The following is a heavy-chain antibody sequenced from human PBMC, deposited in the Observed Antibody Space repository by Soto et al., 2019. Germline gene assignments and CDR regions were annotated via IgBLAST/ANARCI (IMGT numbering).Heavy chain of an antibody. CDR3: ATTHSPGWHDYDFFCNDSQGNGIYV. D-gene: IGHD3-3*01. CDR1: GFTFSSYA. CDR2: ISVMGGST. J-gene: IGHJ6*01. Sequence: PGGSRRLSCAASGFTFSSYAMSGFRQSPGKGLEGVAAISVMGGSTYYADSVKGRFTISRDNSKNTLYLQRNSLRAEDTAVYYCATTHSPGWHDYDFFCNDSQGNGIYV. V-gene: IGHV3-23*01.